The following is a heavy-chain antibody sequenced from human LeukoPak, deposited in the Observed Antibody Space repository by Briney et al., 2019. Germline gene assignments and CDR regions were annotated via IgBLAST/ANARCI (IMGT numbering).Heavy chain of an antibody. CDR2: IIPILGIA. D-gene: IGHD2-15*01. CDR3: ARVEYCSGGSCLDY. J-gene: IGHJ4*02. V-gene: IGHV1-69*02. Sequence: SVKVSCKASGGTFSSYTISWVRQAPGQGLEWVGRIIPILGIANYAQKLQGRVTITADKSTSTAYMELSSLRSEDTAVYYCARVEYCSGGSCLDYWGQGTLVTVSS. CDR1: GGTFSSYT.